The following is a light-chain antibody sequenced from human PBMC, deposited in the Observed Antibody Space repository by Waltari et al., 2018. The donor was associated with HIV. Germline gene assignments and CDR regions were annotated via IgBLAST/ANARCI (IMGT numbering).Light chain of an antibody. CDR1: SDGLGGY. Sequence: SALTQPASVSGPPGQSITISCPGASDGLGGYVSWYQQYPCKAPKLLIFDVTKRPSGVSDRFSGSKSANTASLTIAGLQAEDEADYFCSSYMSTNRLFGGGTRLTVL. CDR2: DVT. J-gene: IGLJ2*01. CDR3: SSYMSTNRL. V-gene: IGLV2-14*03.